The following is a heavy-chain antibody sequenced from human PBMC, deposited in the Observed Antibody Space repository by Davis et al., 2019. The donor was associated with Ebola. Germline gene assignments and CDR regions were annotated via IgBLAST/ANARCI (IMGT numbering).Heavy chain of an antibody. D-gene: IGHD1-26*01. CDR3: ARDSGSYSPALDY. Sequence: SCAISGDSVSGNSAAWNWIRQSPSRGLEWLGRTYYRSKWYYDYALSVKSRITINPDTSKNQFFLQLNSVTPEDTAVYYCARDSGSYSPALDYWGQGTLVTVSA. CDR2: TYYRSKWYY. J-gene: IGHJ4*02. CDR1: GDSVSGNSAA. V-gene: IGHV6-1*01.